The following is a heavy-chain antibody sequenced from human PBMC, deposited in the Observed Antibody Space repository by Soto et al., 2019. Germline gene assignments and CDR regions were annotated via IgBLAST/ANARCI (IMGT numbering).Heavy chain of an antibody. V-gene: IGHV3-7*01. Sequence: EVLLVESGGGLVQPGGSLRLSCAASGFTFSSYWMSWVRQAPVKGLEWVGNIKQDGSEKNYVDFMEGRFTISRDNAENSLYLQMNSLRAEDTAVYYCARIASAGRGWDVWGQGTTVVVSS. CDR3: ARIASAGRGWDV. J-gene: IGHJ6*02. D-gene: IGHD6-13*01. CDR1: GFTFSSYW. CDR2: IKQDGSEK.